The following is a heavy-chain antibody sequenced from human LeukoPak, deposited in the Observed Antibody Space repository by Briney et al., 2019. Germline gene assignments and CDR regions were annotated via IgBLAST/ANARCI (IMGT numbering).Heavy chain of an antibody. CDR1: NGSLTHYY. CDR2: IYSGGTT. J-gene: IGHJ6*03. CDR3: ARHSPLGIAYYHMDV. Sequence: SETLSLTCTVSNGSLTHYYWSWIRQPPGKGLEWIGYIYSGGTTSYTPSLKSRVTMSVDKSKKHFYLRLTSVTAADTATYYCARHSPLGIAYYHMDVWGKGTTVIVSS. D-gene: IGHD2-21*01. V-gene: IGHV4-59*08.